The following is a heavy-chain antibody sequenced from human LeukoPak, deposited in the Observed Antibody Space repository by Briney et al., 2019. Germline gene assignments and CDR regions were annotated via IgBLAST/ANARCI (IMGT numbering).Heavy chain of an antibody. CDR2: INHSGNT. CDR1: GYSISSGYY. D-gene: IGHD1-26*01. J-gene: IGHJ4*02. CDR3: ARKAVGETSNYFDY. V-gene: IGHV4-38-2*02. Sequence: SETLSLNCTVSGYSISSGYYWTWIRQPPGKGLEWIGEINHSGNTNYNPSLKSRVTISVDTPKNQISLKLSSVTAADTAVYYCARKAVGETSNYFDYWGQGTLVTVSS.